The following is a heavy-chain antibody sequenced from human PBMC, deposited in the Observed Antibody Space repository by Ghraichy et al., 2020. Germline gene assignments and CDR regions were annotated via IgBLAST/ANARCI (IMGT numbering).Heavy chain of an antibody. J-gene: IGHJ3*02. CDR3: ARDTESQIAMITFGGVIVEGAFDI. V-gene: IGHV1-46*03. D-gene: IGHD3-16*02. Sequence: ASVKVSCKASGYTFTSYYMHWVRQAPGQGLEWMGIINPSGGSTSYAQKFQGRVTMTRDTFTSTAYMELSSLRSEDTAVYYCARDTESQIAMITFGGVIVEGAFDIWGQGTMVTVSS. CDR1: GYTFTSYY. CDR2: INPSGGST.